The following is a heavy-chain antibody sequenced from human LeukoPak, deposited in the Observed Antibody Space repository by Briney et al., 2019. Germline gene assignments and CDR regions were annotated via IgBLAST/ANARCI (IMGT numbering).Heavy chain of an antibody. Sequence: PGGSLRLSCAASGVTFSSYEMNWVRQALGKGLGLVSYISSSGSTIYYADSAKGRFTISRDNAKNSLYLQMNSMRAEETAVYYCAELGITMIGGVWGKGTTVTISS. CDR3: AELGITMIGGV. D-gene: IGHD3-10*02. CDR2: ISSSGSTI. J-gene: IGHJ6*04. CDR1: GVTFSSYE. V-gene: IGHV3-48*03.